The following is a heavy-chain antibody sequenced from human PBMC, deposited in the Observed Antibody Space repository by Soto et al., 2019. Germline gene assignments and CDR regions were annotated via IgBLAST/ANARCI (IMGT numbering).Heavy chain of an antibody. J-gene: IGHJ4*02. CDR3: ARGQYSSGGGYFDY. V-gene: IGHV3-48*03. CDR1: GFTFSSYE. CDR2: ISSSGSTI. D-gene: IGHD6-19*01. Sequence: EVQLVESGGGLVQPGGSLRLSCAASGFTFSSYEMNWVRQAPGKGLEWVSYISSSGSTIYYADSVKGRFTISRDNAKNSLYRQMNSVRAEDTAVYYCARGQYSSGGGYFDYWGQETLVTVSS.